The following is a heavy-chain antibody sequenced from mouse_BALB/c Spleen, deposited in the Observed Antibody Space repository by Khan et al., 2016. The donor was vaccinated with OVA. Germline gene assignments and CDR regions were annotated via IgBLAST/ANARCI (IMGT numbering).Heavy chain of an antibody. CDR3: ARLAYYYDSEGCAY. D-gene: IGHD1-1*01. V-gene: IGHV5-6*01. J-gene: IGHJ3*01. Sequence: EVELVESGGDLVEPGGSLKLSCAASGFTFSTYGMSWVHQTPDKRLEWVATISTGGHYTYYPDSVRGRFTISRDNAKNTLYLQMTSLKSEDTAMFYCARLAYYYDSEGCAYWGQGTLVTVSA. CDR1: GFTFSTYG. CDR2: ISTGGHYT.